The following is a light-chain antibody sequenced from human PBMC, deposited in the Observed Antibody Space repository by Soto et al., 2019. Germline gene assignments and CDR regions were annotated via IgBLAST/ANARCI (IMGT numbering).Light chain of an antibody. V-gene: IGLV2-14*01. CDR2: EVS. Sequence: QSVLTQPASVSGSPGQSITISCTGTSSDVGGYNYVSWYQQHPGKAPKLMTYEVSNRPSGVSNRFSGSKSGHTASLTISGLQSEDEADYFCTSYTSSTTLDVFGTGTKVTVL. CDR1: SSDVGGYNY. CDR3: TSYTSSTTLDV. J-gene: IGLJ1*01.